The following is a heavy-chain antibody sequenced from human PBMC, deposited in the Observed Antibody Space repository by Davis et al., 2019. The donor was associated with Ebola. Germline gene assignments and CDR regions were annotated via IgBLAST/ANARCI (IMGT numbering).Heavy chain of an antibody. Sequence: GESLKISCAVSGITFSRYAMHWVRQAPGKGLEWVTDIAYDGRCESYAESVKGRFTISRDNSKSTLYLQMNSLRLEDTAVYYCVRDYNDGIGRFDYWGQGTLVTVSS. J-gene: IGHJ4*02. V-gene: IGHV3-30*04. CDR3: VRDYNDGIGRFDY. CDR1: GITFSRYA. CDR2: IAYDGRCE. D-gene: IGHD3-16*01.